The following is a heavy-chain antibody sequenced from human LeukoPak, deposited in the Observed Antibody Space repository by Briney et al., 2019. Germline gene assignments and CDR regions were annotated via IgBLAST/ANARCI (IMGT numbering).Heavy chain of an antibody. CDR3: ARGWFGANYYYYYGMDV. Sequence: SETLSLTCTVSGGSISSYYWSWIRQPPGKGLEWIGYIYYSGSTNYNPSLKSRVTISVDTSKNQFSLKLSSVTAADTAVYYCARGWFGANYYYYYGMDVWGQGTTVTVSS. V-gene: IGHV4-59*01. CDR1: GGSISSYY. D-gene: IGHD3-10*01. CDR2: IYYSGST. J-gene: IGHJ6*02.